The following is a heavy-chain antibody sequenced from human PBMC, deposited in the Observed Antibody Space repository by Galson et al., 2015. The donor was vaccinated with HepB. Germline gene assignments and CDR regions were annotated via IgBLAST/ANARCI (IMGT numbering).Heavy chain of an antibody. V-gene: IGHV3-21*01. CDR1: GFTFSSYS. D-gene: IGHD6-19*01. CDR2: ISSSSSYI. CDR3: ARDPGSPYSSGWHGNYFDY. Sequence: SLRLSCAASGFTFSSYSMNWVRQAPGKGLEWVSSISSSSSYIYYADSVKGQFTISRDNAKNSLYLQMNSLRAEDTAVYYCARDPGSPYSSGWHGNYFDYWGQGTLVTVSS. J-gene: IGHJ4*02.